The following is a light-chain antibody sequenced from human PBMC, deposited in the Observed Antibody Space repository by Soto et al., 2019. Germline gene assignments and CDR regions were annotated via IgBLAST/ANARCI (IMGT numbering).Light chain of an antibody. CDR1: QSISTN. V-gene: IGKV3-20*01. Sequence: IVMTQSPVTMSVSPGERATLSCRASQSISTNLAWYQQKPGQAPRLLIYGASSRATGIPDRFSGSGSGTDFTLTISRLEPEDFAVYYCQQYGSSPWTFGQGTKVEIK. CDR2: GAS. CDR3: QQYGSSPWT. J-gene: IGKJ1*01.